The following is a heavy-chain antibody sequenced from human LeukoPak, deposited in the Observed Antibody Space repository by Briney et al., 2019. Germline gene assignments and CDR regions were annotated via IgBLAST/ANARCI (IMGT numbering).Heavy chain of an antibody. V-gene: IGHV1-46*01. J-gene: IGHJ3*02. D-gene: IGHD4-17*01. CDR3: ARDNDSDYEADASDI. CDR1: GYTFTSYY. CDR2: INPSGGST. Sequence: ASVKVSCKASGYTFTSYYMHWVRQAPGQGLEWMGIINPSGGSTSYAQKFQGRVTMTRDTSTSTVYMELSSLRSEDTAVYYCARDNDSDYEADASDIWGQGTMVTVSS.